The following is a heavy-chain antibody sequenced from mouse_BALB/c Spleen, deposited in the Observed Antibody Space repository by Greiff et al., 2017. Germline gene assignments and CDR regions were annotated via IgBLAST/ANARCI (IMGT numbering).Heavy chain of an antibody. V-gene: IGHV1-7*01. CDR2: INPSTGYT. CDR3: ASLWAFAY. Sequence: VKLQESGAELAKPGASVKMSCKASGYTFTSYWMHWVKQRPGQGLEWIGYINPSTGYTEYNQKFKDKATLTADKSSSTAYMQLSSLTSEDSAVYYCASLWAFAYWGQGTLVTVSA. J-gene: IGHJ3*01. CDR1: GYTFTSYW. D-gene: IGHD1-1*02.